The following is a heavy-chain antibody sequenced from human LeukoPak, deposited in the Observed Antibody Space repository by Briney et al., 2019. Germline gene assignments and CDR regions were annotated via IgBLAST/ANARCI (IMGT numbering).Heavy chain of an antibody. J-gene: IGHJ4*02. V-gene: IGHV3-48*04. Sequence: PGGSLRLSCAASGFTFSSYSMNWVRQAPGEGLEWVSYISSSSSTIYYADSVKGRFTISRDNAKNSLYLQMNSLRAEDTAVYYCARVVWLDYWSQGTLVTVSS. CDR3: ARVVWLDY. CDR1: GFTFSSYS. CDR2: ISSSSSTI. D-gene: IGHD3/OR15-3a*01.